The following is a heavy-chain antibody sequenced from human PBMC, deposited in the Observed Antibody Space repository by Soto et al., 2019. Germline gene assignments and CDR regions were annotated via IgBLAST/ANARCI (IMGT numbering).Heavy chain of an antibody. CDR1: GFTFSSYS. Sequence: GGSLRLSCAASGFTFSSYSMNWVRQAPGKGLEWVSSISSSSSYIYYADSVKGRFTMSRDNAKNSLYLQMNSLRAEDTAVYYCARDCPLGYGGYDYWGQGTLVTVSS. D-gene: IGHD5-12*01. CDR2: ISSSSSYI. J-gene: IGHJ4*02. V-gene: IGHV3-21*01. CDR3: ARDCPLGYGGYDY.